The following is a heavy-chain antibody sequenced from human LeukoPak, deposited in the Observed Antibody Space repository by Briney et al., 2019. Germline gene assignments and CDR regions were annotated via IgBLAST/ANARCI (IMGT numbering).Heavy chain of an antibody. Sequence: SETLSLTGTVSGGSISSYYWSWIRQPPGKGLEWIGHIYYSGSTNYNPSLKSRVTISVDTSKNQFSLKLSSVTAADTAVYYCARASWDGDYRRYYGMDVWGKGTTVTVSS. D-gene: IGHD4-17*01. CDR2: IYYSGST. V-gene: IGHV4-59*01. CDR3: ARASWDGDYRRYYGMDV. J-gene: IGHJ6*04. CDR1: GGSISSYY.